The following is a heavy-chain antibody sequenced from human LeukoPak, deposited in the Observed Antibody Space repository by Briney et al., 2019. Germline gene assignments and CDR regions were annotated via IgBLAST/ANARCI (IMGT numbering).Heavy chain of an antibody. Sequence: GGSLRLSCAASGFTLSNAWMSWVRQAPGKGLEWVGHIKSKTNGGTTDYAAPVKGRFTISRDDSKSTLYLQMNSLKIDDTAVYHCATEFFQNGYNYWGQGTLVTVS. CDR2: IKSKTNGGTT. D-gene: IGHD3-22*01. CDR3: ATEFFQNGYNY. V-gene: IGHV3-15*01. CDR1: GFTLSNAW. J-gene: IGHJ4*02.